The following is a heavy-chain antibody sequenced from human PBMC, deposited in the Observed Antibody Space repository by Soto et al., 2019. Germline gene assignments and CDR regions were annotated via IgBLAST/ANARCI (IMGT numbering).Heavy chain of an antibody. D-gene: IGHD3-16*01. V-gene: IGHV3-66*01. CDR2: IYSGGRT. Sequence: GGSLRLSCAASGFTVSSIYMSWVRQAPGKGLEWVSVIYSGGRTYYADSVKGRFTISSDNSKDTLYLQMNSLRADDTAVYFCARGLLGVNQAYWGQGTLVTVSS. CDR3: ARGLLGVNQAY. CDR1: GFTVSSIY. J-gene: IGHJ4*02.